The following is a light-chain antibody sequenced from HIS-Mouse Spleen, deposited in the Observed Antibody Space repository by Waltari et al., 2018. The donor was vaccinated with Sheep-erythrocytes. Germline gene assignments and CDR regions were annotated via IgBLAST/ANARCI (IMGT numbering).Light chain of an antibody. CDR3: QQYNNWPPYT. V-gene: IGKV3-15*01. Sequence: PASVSGSPGQSITISCTGTSSDVGSYNLVSWYQQKPGQAPRLLIYGASTRATGIPARFSGSGSGTEFTLTISSMQSEDFAVYYCQQYNNWPPYTFGQGTKLEIK. CDR2: GAS. CDR1: DVGSYN. J-gene: IGKJ2*01.